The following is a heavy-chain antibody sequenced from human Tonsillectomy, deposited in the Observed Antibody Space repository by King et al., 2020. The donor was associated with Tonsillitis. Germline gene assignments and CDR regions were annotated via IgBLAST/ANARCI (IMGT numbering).Heavy chain of an antibody. CDR1: GFTFSGSA. J-gene: IGHJ4*02. CDR3: TRRSYSSSWYYFDY. D-gene: IGHD6-13*01. V-gene: IGHV3-73*02. CDR2: IRSKANSYAT. Sequence: VQLVESGGGLVQPGGSLKLSCAASGFTFSGSAMHWVRQASGKGLEWVGRIRSKANSYATAYAASVKGRFTISRDDSKNTAYLQMNSLKTEDTTVYYCTRRSYSSSWYYFDYWGQGTLVTVSS.